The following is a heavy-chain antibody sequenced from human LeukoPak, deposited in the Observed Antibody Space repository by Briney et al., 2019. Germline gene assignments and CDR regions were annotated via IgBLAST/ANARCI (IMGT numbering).Heavy chain of an antibody. D-gene: IGHD2-2*01. CDR1: GFTFSSYS. V-gene: IGHV3-21*01. J-gene: IGHJ4*02. CDR3: ARVLYCSSTSCYAGILD. CDR2: ISSSSSYI. Sequence: GGSLRLSCAASGFTFSSYSMNWVRQAPGKGLEWVSSISSSSSYIYYADSVKGRFTISRDNAKNSLYLQMNSLRAEDTAVYYCARVLYCSSTSCYAGILDWGQGTLVTVSS.